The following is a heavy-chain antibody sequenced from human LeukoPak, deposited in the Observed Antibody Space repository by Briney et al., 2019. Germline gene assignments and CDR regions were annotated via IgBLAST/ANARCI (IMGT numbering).Heavy chain of an antibody. D-gene: IGHD2-15*01. V-gene: IGHV3-33*06. CDR2: IWYDGTNK. J-gene: IGHJ5*02. CDR3: AKDGSGGGWKWFDP. Sequence: PGTSLRLSCAASGFTFTGYGFHWVRQAPGKGLEWVAVIWYDGTNKYYADSVKGRFIISRDNSKNTLYLQMNSLRAEDTAVYYCAKDGSGGGWKWFDPWGQGTLVTVSP. CDR1: GFTFTGYG.